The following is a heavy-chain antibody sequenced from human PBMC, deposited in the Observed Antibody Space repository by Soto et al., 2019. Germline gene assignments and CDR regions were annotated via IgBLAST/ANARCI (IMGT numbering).Heavy chain of an antibody. CDR3: TTDILQTGTTLAY. D-gene: IGHD1-1*01. CDR1: EFSFINVW. CDR2: IRSQTYGGTT. Sequence: GGSLRISCTASEFSFINVWMTWVRQAPGKGLEWVGHIRSQTYGGTTDYAAPVKGRFTISRDDSKNTLNLQMNSLKAEDTAVYYCTTDILQTGTTLAYWGQGAPVTVSS. V-gene: IGHV3-15*01. J-gene: IGHJ4*02.